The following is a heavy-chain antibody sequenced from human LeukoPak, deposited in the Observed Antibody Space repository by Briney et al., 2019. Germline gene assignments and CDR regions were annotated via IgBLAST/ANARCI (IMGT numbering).Heavy chain of an antibody. J-gene: IGHJ4*02. CDR2: IYTSGST. CDR1: GGSISSYY. CDR3: ARALRTYYYDSSGYYSGYYFDY. Sequence: SETLSLTCTVSGGSISSYYWSWIRQPAGKGLEWIGRIYTSGSTNYNPSLKSRVTISVDTSKNQFSLKLSSVTAADTAVYYCARALRTYYYDSSGYYSGYYFDYWGQGTLVTVSS. D-gene: IGHD3-22*01. V-gene: IGHV4-4*07.